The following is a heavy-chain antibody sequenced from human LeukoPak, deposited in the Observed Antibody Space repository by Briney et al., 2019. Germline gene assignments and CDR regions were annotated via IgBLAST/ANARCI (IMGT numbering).Heavy chain of an antibody. J-gene: IGHJ3*02. D-gene: IGHD2-21*01. CDR1: GFTFSTYF. CDR3: ARERQDTILHSGAFDI. V-gene: IGHV3-30-3*01. Sequence: AGGSLRLSCAASGFTFSTYFMHWVRQAPGKGLEWVADIASDGSRTFYVESVKGRFTISRDNSKNTLYLQMNSLRAEDTAVYFCARERQDTILHSGAFDIWGQGTMVTVSS. CDR2: IASDGSRT.